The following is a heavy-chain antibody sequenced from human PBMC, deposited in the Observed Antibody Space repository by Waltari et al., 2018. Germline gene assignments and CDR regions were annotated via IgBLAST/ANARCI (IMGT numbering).Heavy chain of an antibody. D-gene: IGHD2-15*01. CDR2: VYPSGTT. CDR3: ARDDIPATGPLDS. V-gene: IGHV4-39*07. J-gene: IGHJ4*02. Sequence: QLQLQESGPGLVKTLETLYLTCTVSGGSIRKSSSYWGWIRQPPGKGLEWIGSVYPSGTTTYHPSLKSRVTISVDTSKNQFSLKLRSVTAADTAVYYCARDDIPATGPLDSWGQGTLVTVSS. CDR1: GGSIRKSSSY.